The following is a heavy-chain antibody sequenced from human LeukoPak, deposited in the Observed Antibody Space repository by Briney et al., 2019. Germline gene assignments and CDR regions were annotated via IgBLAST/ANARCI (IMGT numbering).Heavy chain of an antibody. CDR1: GFTFTSSA. CDR2: IVVGSDNT. V-gene: IGHV1-58*02. Sequence: GASVKVSCKASGFTFTSSAMQWVRQARGQRLEWIGWIVVGSDNTNYAQKFQERVTITRDMSTSTAYMELSSLRSEDTAVYYCVADPYYDGSGSPRWFDPWGQGTLVTVSS. D-gene: IGHD3-22*01. J-gene: IGHJ5*02. CDR3: VADPYYDGSGSPRWFDP.